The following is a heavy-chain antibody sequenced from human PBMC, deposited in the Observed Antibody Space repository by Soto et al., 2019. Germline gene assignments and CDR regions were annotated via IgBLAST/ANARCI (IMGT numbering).Heavy chain of an antibody. D-gene: IGHD3-3*01. V-gene: IGHV4-59*08. J-gene: IGHJ5*01. CDR2: IYYSGST. CDR1: DGSISPYY. CDR3: ARLGKYYHSLDS. Sequence: SETLSLTCTVSDGSISPYYWAWIRQPPGKGLEWVGYIYYSGSTSYNPSLKSRVTLSLETSKSQFSLRLSSVTASDTAVYYCARLGKYYHSLDSWGQGTLVTVSS.